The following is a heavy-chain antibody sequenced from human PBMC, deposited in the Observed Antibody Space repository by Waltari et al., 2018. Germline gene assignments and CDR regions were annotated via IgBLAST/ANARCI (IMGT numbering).Heavy chain of an antibody. CDR1: GYSFTSYW. Sequence: EVQLVQSGAEVKKPGASLRLSCKGSGYSFTSYWIGWVRQMPGNGLEWMGIISPSDSDTRDSPCFQGQGTIAADKPISTAYRQWGSLKASDTAMYYCVMWNYAAGHYGGQGSRVTVAS. J-gene: IGHJ4*02. CDR2: ISPSDSDT. V-gene: IGHV5-51*01. D-gene: IGHD3-16*01. CDR3: VMWNYAAGHY.